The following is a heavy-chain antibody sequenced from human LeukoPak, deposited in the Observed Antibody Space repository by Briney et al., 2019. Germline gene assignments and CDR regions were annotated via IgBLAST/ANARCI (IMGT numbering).Heavy chain of an antibody. CDR1: GFTFSSYG. J-gene: IGHJ4*02. Sequence: GGSLRLSCAASGFTFSSYGMHWVRQAPGKGLEWVAVIWYDGSNKYYADSVKGRFTISRDNSKNTLYLQMNSLRAEDTAVYYCAKEYRGITIFGVVTRIPYYFDYWGQGTLVTVSS. D-gene: IGHD3-3*01. CDR2: IWYDGSNK. V-gene: IGHV3-33*06. CDR3: AKEYRGITIFGVVTRIPYYFDY.